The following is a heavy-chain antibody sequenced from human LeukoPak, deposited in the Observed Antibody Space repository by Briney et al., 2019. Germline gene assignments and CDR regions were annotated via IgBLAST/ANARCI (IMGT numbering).Heavy chain of an antibody. CDR2: IYISGST. D-gene: IGHD3-10*01. CDR1: GGSISSYY. V-gene: IGHV4-4*07. Sequence: SETLSLTCTASGGSISSYYWSWIRQPAGKGLEWIGRIYISGSTNYNPSLKSRVTMSVDTSKNQFSLKLSSVTAADTAVYYCVRGPYGSSISNWFDPWGQGLLVTVSS. CDR3: VRGPYGSSISNWFDP. J-gene: IGHJ5*02.